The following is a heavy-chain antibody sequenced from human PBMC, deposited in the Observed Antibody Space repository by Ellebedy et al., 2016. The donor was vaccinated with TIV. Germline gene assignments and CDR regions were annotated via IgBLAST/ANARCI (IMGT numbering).Heavy chain of an antibody. J-gene: IGHJ4*02. Sequence: ASVKVSCKTSGYRFTDYFMHWVRQAPGQGLDWIGWTNPSSGDTNYAQKFQGRVTMTTDTSTSTAYMEVRSLRSDDTAVYYCATYHYGSGSPFDYWGQGTLVTVSS. D-gene: IGHD3-10*01. CDR2: TNPSSGDT. CDR3: ATYHYGSGSPFDY. V-gene: IGHV1-2*02. CDR1: GYRFTDYF.